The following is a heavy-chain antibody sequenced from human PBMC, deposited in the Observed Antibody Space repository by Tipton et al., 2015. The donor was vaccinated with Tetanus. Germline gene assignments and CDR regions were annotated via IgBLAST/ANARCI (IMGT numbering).Heavy chain of an antibody. D-gene: IGHD4-17*01. CDR2: ISYDGSNK. J-gene: IGHJ4*02. CDR3: ARGPYHYGDYYFDY. CDR1: GFTFNNYA. V-gene: IGHV3-30-3*01. Sequence: SLRLSCAASGFTFNNYAMHWVRQAPGKGLEWVAVISYDGSNKYDAESVKGRLTISRDNSNNTLYVQMDSLRAEDTAVYYCARGPYHYGDYYFDYWGRGTLVPVSS.